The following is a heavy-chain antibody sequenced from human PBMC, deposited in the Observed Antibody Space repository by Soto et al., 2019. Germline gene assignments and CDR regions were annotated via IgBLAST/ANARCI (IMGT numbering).Heavy chain of an antibody. CDR1: GFTFSSYA. D-gene: IGHD2-2*01. Sequence: LRLSCAASGFTFSSYAMSWVRQAPGKGLEWVSAISGSGGSTYYADSVKGRFTISRDNSKNTLYLQMNSLRAEDTAVYYCAKDDTVVPAACFDYWGQGTLVTVSS. CDR2: ISGSGGST. J-gene: IGHJ4*02. V-gene: IGHV3-23*01. CDR3: AKDDTVVPAACFDY.